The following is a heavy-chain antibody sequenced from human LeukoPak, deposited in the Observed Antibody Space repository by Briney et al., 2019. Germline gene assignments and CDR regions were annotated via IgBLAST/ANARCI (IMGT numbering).Heavy chain of an antibody. J-gene: IGHJ6*03. Sequence: SETLSLTCIVSGGSIGSSGYYWGWIRQPPGKGLEWIGNIYYSGSTYYNPPLKSRVTIAVDTSKNQFSLKLSSVTAADTAVYYCTRQDTMIVVFSTPNYYYYMDVWGKGTTVTVSS. CDR3: TRQDTMIVVFSTPNYYYYMDV. D-gene: IGHD3-22*01. V-gene: IGHV4-39*01. CDR1: GGSIGSSGYY. CDR2: IYYSGST.